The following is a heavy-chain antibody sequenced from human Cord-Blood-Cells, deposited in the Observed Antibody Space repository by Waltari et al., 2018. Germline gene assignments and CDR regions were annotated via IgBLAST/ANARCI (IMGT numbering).Heavy chain of an antibody. CDR1: GYTFTGYY. D-gene: IGHD3-3*01. Sequence: QVQLVQSGAEGKKPGASVKVTCEASGYTFTGYYMHWVRHAPGQGLEWMGWINPNSGGKNYAQKFQGRVTMTRDTSISTAYMELSRLRSDDTAVYYCARVLDFWSGYFRSDAFDIWGQGTMVTVSS. CDR3: ARVLDFWSGYFRSDAFDI. CDR2: INPNSGGK. J-gene: IGHJ3*02. V-gene: IGHV1-2*02.